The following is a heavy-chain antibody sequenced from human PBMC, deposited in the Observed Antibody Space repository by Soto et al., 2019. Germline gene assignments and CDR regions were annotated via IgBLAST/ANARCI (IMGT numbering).Heavy chain of an antibody. CDR1: GYTFTRYG. CDR2: ISGYNGDT. J-gene: IGHJ6*02. V-gene: IGHV1-18*01. D-gene: IGHD2-8*01. Sequence: QGQLVQSGGEVKKPGASVKVSCKASGYTFTRYGISWVRHAPGQGLEWMGWISGYNGDTKYAQKFQGRVTMTVDTSTTTAYMELRSLTSDDRAVYYCAKNGQPPYYYYGMDVWGQGTTVTVSS. CDR3: AKNGQPPYYYYGMDV.